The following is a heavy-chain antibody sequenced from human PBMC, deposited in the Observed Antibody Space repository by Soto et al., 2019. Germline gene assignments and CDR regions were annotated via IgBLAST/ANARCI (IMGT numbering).Heavy chain of an antibody. CDR2: IYYSGST. CDR3: ARDQNGSGNYYTRYFDY. J-gene: IGHJ4*02. D-gene: IGHD3-10*01. Sequence: SETLSLTCTVSGGSISNYYWSWIRQPPGKGLEWIGYIYYSGSTNYNPSLKSRVTISVDTSKNQFSLKLSSVTAADTAVYYCARDQNGSGNYYTRYFDYWGQGTLVTVSS. V-gene: IGHV4-59*12. CDR1: GGSISNYY.